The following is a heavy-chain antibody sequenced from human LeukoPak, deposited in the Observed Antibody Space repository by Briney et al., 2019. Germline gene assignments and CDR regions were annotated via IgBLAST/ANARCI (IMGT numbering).Heavy chain of an antibody. Sequence: VASVKVSCKASGGTFSSYAISWVRQAPGQGLEWMGRIIPIFGTANYAQKFQGRVTITTDESPSTAYMELSSLRSEDTAVYYCARALTDDSSGQDWYFDLWGRGTLVTVSS. CDR2: IIPIFGTA. CDR3: ARALTDDSSGQDWYFDL. J-gene: IGHJ2*01. V-gene: IGHV1-69*05. D-gene: IGHD3-22*01. CDR1: GGTFSSYA.